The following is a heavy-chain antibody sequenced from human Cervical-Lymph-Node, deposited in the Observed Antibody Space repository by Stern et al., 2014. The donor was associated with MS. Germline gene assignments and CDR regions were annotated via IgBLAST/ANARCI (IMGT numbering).Heavy chain of an antibody. J-gene: IGHJ3*01. V-gene: IGHV1-8*01. CDR1: GYQFTTYD. D-gene: IGHD1-14*01. Sequence: QVQLVQSGAEARMPGASVKVTCKTSGYQFTTYDFNWVRQAPGQGLEWRGWVDPDSRTSGYAPKVQVRLTLTTTTSLKTTSMELRSLRPDDTAVYYCARGGRWAFDVWGQGTTVTVSS. CDR2: VDPDSRTS. CDR3: ARGGRWAFDV.